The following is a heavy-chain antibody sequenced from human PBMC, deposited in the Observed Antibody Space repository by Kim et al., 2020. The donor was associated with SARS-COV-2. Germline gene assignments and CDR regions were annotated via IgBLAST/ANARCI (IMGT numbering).Heavy chain of an antibody. CDR2: RT. CDR3: ARGGWLAIDY. J-gene: IGHJ4*02. V-gene: IGHV4-39*06. D-gene: IGHD3-10*01. Sequence: RTYYHQSLKSRVTISVDTSKNQCALKLSSVTAADTAVYYCARGGWLAIDYWGQGTLVTVSS.